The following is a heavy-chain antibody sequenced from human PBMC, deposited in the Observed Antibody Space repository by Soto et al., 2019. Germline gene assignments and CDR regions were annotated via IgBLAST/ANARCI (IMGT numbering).Heavy chain of an antibody. D-gene: IGHD6-13*01. CDR2: IYYGGST. CDR3: ARGERVAAAGTMGYYYYGMDV. Sequence: SETLSLTCTVSGGSISSGGYYWSWIRQHPGKGLEWIGYIYYGGSTYYNPSLKSRVTISVDTSKNQFSLKLSSVTAADTAVYYCARGERVAAAGTMGYYYYGMDVWGQGTTVTVSS. CDR1: GGSISSGGYY. V-gene: IGHV4-31*03. J-gene: IGHJ6*02.